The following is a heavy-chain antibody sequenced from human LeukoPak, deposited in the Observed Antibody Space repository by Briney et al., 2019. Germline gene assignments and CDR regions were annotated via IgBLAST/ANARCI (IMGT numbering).Heavy chain of an antibody. Sequence: SVKVSCKASGGTFSSYAISRVRQAPGQGLEWMGGIIPIFGTANYAQKFQGRVTITADKSTSTAYMELSSLRSEDTAVYYCARRSPQWELFDYWGQGTLVTVSS. D-gene: IGHD1-26*01. V-gene: IGHV1-69*06. CDR3: ARRSPQWELFDY. CDR1: GGTFSSYA. CDR2: IIPIFGTA. J-gene: IGHJ4*02.